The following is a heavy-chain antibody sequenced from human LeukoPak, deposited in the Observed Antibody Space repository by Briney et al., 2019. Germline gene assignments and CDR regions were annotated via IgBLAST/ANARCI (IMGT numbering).Heavy chain of an antibody. Sequence: AGGSLRLSCAASGFTFSSYSMNWVRQAPGKGLEWVSSISSSSSYIYYADSVKGRFTISRDNAKNSLYLQMNSLRAEDTAVYHCARWAPNSHDYWGQGTLVTVSS. J-gene: IGHJ4*02. D-gene: IGHD5-18*01. CDR3: ARWAPNSHDY. CDR2: ISSSSSYI. V-gene: IGHV3-21*01. CDR1: GFTFSSYS.